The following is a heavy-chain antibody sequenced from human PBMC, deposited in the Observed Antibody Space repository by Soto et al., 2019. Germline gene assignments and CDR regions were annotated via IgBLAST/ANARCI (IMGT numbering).Heavy chain of an antibody. CDR1: GFTFGDYA. J-gene: IGHJ6*03. D-gene: IGHD4-17*01. V-gene: IGHV3-49*03. CDR3: TRAARDYGDYDYYYYYMDV. Sequence: GGSLRLSCTASGFTFGDYAMSWFRQAPGKGLEWVGFIRSKAYGGTTEYAASVKGRFTISRDDSKSIAYLQMNSLKTEETAVYYCTRAARDYGDYDYYYYYMDVWGKGTTVTVSS. CDR2: IRSKAYGGTT.